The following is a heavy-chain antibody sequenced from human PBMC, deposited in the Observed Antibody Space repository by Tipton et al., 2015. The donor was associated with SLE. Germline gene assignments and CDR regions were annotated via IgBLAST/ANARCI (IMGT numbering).Heavy chain of an antibody. CDR2: IYYSGST. D-gene: IGHD6-19*01. CDR3: VGEVAGKGFSG. V-gene: IGHV4-59*03. CDR1: GGSISSYY. J-gene: IGHJ4*02. Sequence: TLSLTCTVSGGSISSYYWSWIRQPPGKGLEWIGYIYYSGSTNYNPSLKSRVTISVDTSKKQFSLKLSSVTAADTAVYYCVGEVAGKGFSGWGQGTLVTVSS.